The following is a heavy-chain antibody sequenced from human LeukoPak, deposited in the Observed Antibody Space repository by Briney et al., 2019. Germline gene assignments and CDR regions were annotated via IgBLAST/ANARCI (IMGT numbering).Heavy chain of an antibody. CDR3: ARYVWGSYPTFEDC. J-gene: IGHJ4*02. CDR1: GGSISSYY. CDR2: ISYSGST. D-gene: IGHD3-16*02. Sequence: SETLSLTCTVSGGSISSYYWSWIRQPPGKGLEWIGYISYSGSTNYNPSLTSRVTISVDTSKNQFSLKLSSVTAADTAVYYCARYVWGSYPTFEDCWGQGTLVTVSS. V-gene: IGHV4-59*01.